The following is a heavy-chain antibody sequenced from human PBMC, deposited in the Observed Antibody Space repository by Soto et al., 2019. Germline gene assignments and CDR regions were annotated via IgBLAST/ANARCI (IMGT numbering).Heavy chain of an antibody. Sequence: QLQLQESGPGLVKPSETLSLSCTVSGGSISSSSYYWGWIRQPQGKGLEWIGSMYYSGSTYYNPSLKSRVTMSVDTSRNQFSLELSSVTAADTALYYCARDYSNYVFYYYGMDVWGQGTTVTVSS. D-gene: IGHD4-4*01. CDR2: MYYSGST. CDR3: ARDYSNYVFYYYGMDV. V-gene: IGHV4-39*02. J-gene: IGHJ6*02. CDR1: GGSISSSSYY.